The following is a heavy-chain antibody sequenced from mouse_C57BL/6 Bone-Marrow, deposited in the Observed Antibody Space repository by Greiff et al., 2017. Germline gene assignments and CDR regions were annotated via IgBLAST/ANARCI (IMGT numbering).Heavy chain of an antibody. Sequence: VQLQQSGAELVRPGASVKLSCTASGFNIKDDYMHWVKQRPEQGLEWIGWIDPENGDTEYASKFQGKATITADTSSNTAYLQLSSLTSEDTAVYCCTTLDGSFFDYWGQGTTLTVSA. CDR1: GFNIKDDY. V-gene: IGHV14-4*01. D-gene: IGHD1-1*01. CDR2: IDPENGDT. CDR3: TTLDGSFFDY. J-gene: IGHJ2*01.